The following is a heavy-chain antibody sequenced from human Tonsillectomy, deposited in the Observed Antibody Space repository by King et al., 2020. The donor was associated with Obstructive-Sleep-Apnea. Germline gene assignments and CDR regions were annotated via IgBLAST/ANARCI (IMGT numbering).Heavy chain of an antibody. J-gene: IGHJ5*02. Sequence: VQLQQWGAGLLKPSETLSLTCAVYGGSFSDYYWSWIRQPPGKVLEWIGEINHSGSTNYNPSIKRRVTISVDTSKNQFSLNLSSVTAADTAVYYCARGSGAASVNWFDPWGQGALVTVSS. CDR3: ARGSGAASVNWFDP. CDR2: INHSGST. V-gene: IGHV4-34*01. D-gene: IGHD6-13*01. CDR1: GGSFSDYY.